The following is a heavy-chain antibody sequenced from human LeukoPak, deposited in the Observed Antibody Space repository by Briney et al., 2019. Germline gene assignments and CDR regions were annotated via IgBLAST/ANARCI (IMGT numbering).Heavy chain of an antibody. CDR2: IYHSGST. J-gene: IGHJ5*02. D-gene: IGHD6-6*01. Sequence: PSETLSLTCTVSGYSISSGYYWGWIRQPPGKGLEWIGSIYHSGSTYYNPSLKSRVTISVDTSKNQFSLKLNSVTAADTAVYYCARENSSSSDWFDPWGQGTLVTVSS. CDR1: GYSISSGYY. V-gene: IGHV4-38-2*02. CDR3: ARENSSSSDWFDP.